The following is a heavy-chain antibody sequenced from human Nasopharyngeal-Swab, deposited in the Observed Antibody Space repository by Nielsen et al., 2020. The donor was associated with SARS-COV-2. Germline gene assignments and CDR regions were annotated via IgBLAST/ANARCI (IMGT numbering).Heavy chain of an antibody. V-gene: IGHV3-21*01. CDR3: ARLSGTHY. CDR2: ISSSSSYI. Sequence: GESLKISFAVSGFTFCIYSMNCVRQAPGKGLEWVSSISSSSSYIYYADSVKGRFTISRDNAKNSLYLQMNSLRAEDTAVYYCARLSGTHYWGQGTLVTVSS. D-gene: IGHD1-1*01. J-gene: IGHJ4*02. CDR1: GFTFCIYS.